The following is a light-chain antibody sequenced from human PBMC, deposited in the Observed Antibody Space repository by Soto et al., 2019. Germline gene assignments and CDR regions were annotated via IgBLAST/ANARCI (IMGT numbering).Light chain of an antibody. Sequence: QSALTQPASVSGSPGQSITISCTGTSSDVGGYNYVSWYQQHPGKALKLMIYDVSNRPSGVSNRFSGSKSGNTASLTISGLQAEDEADYYCSSYTSSSTLLYVFGTGTKLTVL. J-gene: IGLJ1*01. CDR2: DVS. CDR1: SSDVGGYNY. CDR3: SSYTSSSTLLYV. V-gene: IGLV2-14*01.